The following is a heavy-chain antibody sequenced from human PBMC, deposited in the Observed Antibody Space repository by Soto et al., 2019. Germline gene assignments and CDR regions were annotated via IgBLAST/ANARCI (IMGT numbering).Heavy chain of an antibody. J-gene: IGHJ5*02. CDR3: AIDSADYSNYDWFHT. V-gene: IGHV3-21*01. D-gene: IGHD4-4*01. CDR1: GFTFSSYS. Sequence: EVQLVESGGGLVKPGGSLRLSCAASGFTFSSYSMNWVRQAPGKGLEWVSSISSSSNYIYYADSVKGRFTISRDNAKISLYRQMNNLSAEDTAVYYSAIDSADYSNYDWFHTWGQRTLVTVSS. CDR2: ISSSSNYI.